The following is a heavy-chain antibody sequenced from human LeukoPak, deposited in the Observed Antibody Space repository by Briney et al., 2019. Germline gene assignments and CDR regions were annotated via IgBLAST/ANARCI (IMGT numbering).Heavy chain of an antibody. CDR1: GPGSFIGYY. V-gene: IGHV4-34*01. CDR2: VNHSGIT. J-gene: IGHJ4*02. CDR3: GRGTLTTATNVPFDY. D-gene: IGHD4/OR15-4a*01. Sequence: PSETLSLTCAVSGPGSFIGYYWSRIRQPPGRGLEWIGEVNHSGITNYNPTLKSRVTISLGTSRNQFSLDLTSVTAADSGVYYCGRGTLTTATNVPFDYWVQGSLVTVSS.